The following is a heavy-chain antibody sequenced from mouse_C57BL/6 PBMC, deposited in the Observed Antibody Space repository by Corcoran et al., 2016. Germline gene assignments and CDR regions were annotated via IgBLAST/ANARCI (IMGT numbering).Heavy chain of an antibody. J-gene: IGHJ2*01. CDR1: GYTFTDYY. CDR3: ARSAAQATFDY. V-gene: IGHV1-26*01. Sequence: EVQLQQSGPELVKPGASVKISCKASGYTFTDYYMNWVKQSHGKSLEWIGDINPKNGGTSYNQKFKGKATLTVDKSSSTAYMELRSLTSEDSAVYYCARSAAQATFDYWGQGTTLTVSS. D-gene: IGHD3-2*02. CDR2: INPKNGGT.